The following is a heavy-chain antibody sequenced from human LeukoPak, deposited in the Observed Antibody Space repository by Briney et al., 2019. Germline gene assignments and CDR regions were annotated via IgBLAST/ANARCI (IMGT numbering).Heavy chain of an antibody. CDR3: ARDKNWAYYFDY. D-gene: IGHD7-27*01. J-gene: IGHJ4*02. CDR2: ISYDGSNK. Sequence: GGSLRLSCAASGFTFSSYAMHWVRRAPGKGLEWVAVISYDGSNKYYADSVKGRFTISRDNSKNTLYLQMNSLRAEDTAVYYCARDKNWAYYFDYWGQGTLVTVSS. V-gene: IGHV3-30-3*01. CDR1: GFTFSSYA.